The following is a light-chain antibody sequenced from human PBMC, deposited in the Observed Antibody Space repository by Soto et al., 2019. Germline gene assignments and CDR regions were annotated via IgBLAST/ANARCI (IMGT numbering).Light chain of an antibody. CDR3: QQTYTTPEIT. V-gene: IGKV1-39*01. CDR1: QSISIP. CDR2: GAS. J-gene: IGKJ5*01. Sequence: DIQMTQSPSSLSASVGDRVTITCRASQSISIPLNWYQLKPGKAPNLLMYGASYLKRGVPTRFSGSGSWTDFTLTISSLQPEDFANYDCQQTYTTPEITFGQGTRLEI.